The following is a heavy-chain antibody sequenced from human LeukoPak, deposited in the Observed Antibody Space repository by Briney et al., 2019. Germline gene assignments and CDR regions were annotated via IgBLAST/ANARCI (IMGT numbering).Heavy chain of an antibody. V-gene: IGHV4-38-2*02. CDR1: GNSISTDYY. D-gene: IGHD5-12*01. CDR3: AAYFSGYAHFQY. J-gene: IGHJ4*02. Sequence: SETLSLTCTVSGNSISTDYYWGWIRQPPGKGPEWIASMHHSGTTKYNPSLKSRVSISLDTSKNQFSLNLSSVTAADTALYYCAAYFSGYAHFQYWGQGTLVTVSS. CDR2: MHHSGTT.